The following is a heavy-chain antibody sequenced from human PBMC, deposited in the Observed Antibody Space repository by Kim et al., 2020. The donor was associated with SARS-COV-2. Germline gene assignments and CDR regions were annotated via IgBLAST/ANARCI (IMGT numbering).Heavy chain of an antibody. Sequence: YAHSVKGRFTTSRDNSKNTLYLQMTSLRAADTAVYYCAKPLSGSYLSPFDYWGQGTLVTASS. V-gene: IGHV3-30*02. CDR3: AKPLSGSYLSPFDY. D-gene: IGHD1-26*01. J-gene: IGHJ4*02.